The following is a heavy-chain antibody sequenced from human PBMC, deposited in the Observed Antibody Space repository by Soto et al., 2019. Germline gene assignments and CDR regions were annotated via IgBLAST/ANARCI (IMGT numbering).Heavy chain of an antibody. CDR1: GFSLSNARMG. Sequence: SGPTLVNPTETLTLTCTVSGFSLSNARMGVSWIRQPPGKALEWLAHIFSNDEKSYSTSLKSRLTISKDTSKSQVVLTMTNMDPVETGTYYCARLISRSDNSYYYGMDVWGQGTTVTASS. CDR2: IFSNDEK. J-gene: IGHJ6*02. CDR3: ARLISRSDNSYYYGMDV. D-gene: IGHD1-20*01. V-gene: IGHV2-26*01.